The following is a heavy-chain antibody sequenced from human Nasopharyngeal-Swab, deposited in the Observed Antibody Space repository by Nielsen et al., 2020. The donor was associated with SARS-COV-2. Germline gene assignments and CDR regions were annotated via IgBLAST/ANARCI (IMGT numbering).Heavy chain of an antibody. V-gene: IGHV4-61*02. CDR3: ARDRSRGWYNSFDH. D-gene: IGHD6-19*01. Sequence: SETLSLTCTVSGGSISGGTYYWSWIRQPAGKGLEWIGRIYSSGNSNYNPSLKSRVTISVDTSKNQFSLRLSSVTAADTAVYYCARDRSRGWYNSFDHWGQGTLVTVSS. J-gene: IGHJ4*02. CDR2: IYSSGNS. CDR1: GGSISGGTYY.